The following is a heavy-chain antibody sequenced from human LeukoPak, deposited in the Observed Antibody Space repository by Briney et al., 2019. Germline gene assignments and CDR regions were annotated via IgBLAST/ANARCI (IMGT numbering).Heavy chain of an antibody. Sequence: SEALSLTCAVYGGSFSGYYWSWIRQPPGKGLEWIGEINHSGSTNYNPSLKSRVTISVDTPKNQFSLKLSSVTAADTAVYYCARGGTYYDFWSGYSHLDYWGQGTLVTVSS. CDR1: GGSFSGYY. V-gene: IGHV4-34*01. J-gene: IGHJ4*02. CDR2: INHSGST. D-gene: IGHD3-3*01. CDR3: ARGGTYYDFWSGYSHLDY.